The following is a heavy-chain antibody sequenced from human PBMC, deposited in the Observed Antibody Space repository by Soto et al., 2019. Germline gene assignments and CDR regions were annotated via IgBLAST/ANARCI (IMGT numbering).Heavy chain of an antibody. V-gene: IGHV4-34*01. D-gene: IGHD2-2*01. Sequence: SETLSLTCAVYGGSFSGYYWSWIRQPPGKGLEWIGEINHSGSTNYNPSLKSRVTISVDTSKNQFSLKLSSVTAADTAVYYCARVGPAAMPIRRTYFDYWGQGTLVTVSS. CDR1: GGSFSGYY. CDR2: INHSGST. CDR3: ARVGPAAMPIRRTYFDY. J-gene: IGHJ4*02.